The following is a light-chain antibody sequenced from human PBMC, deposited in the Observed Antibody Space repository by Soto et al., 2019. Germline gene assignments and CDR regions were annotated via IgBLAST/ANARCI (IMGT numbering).Light chain of an antibody. J-gene: IGKJ1*01. Sequence: DIQMTQSPSTLSAAVGDRVTITCRASQTISKWLAWHQQKPGQAPKLLIYDASTLESGVPSRFSGSGSGTDFSLTISSLQPVDFATYYCQQYTGYSQWTFGQGTKVDIK. CDR1: QTISKW. CDR3: QQYTGYSQWT. CDR2: DAS. V-gene: IGKV1-5*01.